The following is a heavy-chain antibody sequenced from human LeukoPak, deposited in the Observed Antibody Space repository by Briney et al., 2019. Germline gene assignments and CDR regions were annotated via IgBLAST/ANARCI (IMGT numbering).Heavy chain of an antibody. D-gene: IGHD5-24*01. Sequence: AGGSLRLSCAASGFTFSSYSMNWVRQAPGKGLEWVSSISISSSYIYYADSVKGRFTISRDNAKNSLYLQMNSLRAEVTAVYYCATLVEMANIQHWGQGTLVTVSS. J-gene: IGHJ1*01. CDR1: GFTFSSYS. CDR3: ATLVEMANIQH. V-gene: IGHV3-21*01. CDR2: ISISSSYI.